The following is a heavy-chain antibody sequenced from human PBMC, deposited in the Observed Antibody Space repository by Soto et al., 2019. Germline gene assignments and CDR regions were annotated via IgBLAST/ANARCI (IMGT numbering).Heavy chain of an antibody. V-gene: IGHV1-69*13. Sequence: SVKVSCKASGGTFSSYAISWVRQAPGQGLEWMGGIIPIFGTANYAQKFQGRVTITADESTSTAYMELSSLRSEDTAVYYCARTVAPRGYYYYYGMDVWGQGTTVTVSS. J-gene: IGHJ6*02. CDR1: GGTFSSYA. CDR2: IIPIFGTA. D-gene: IGHD6-19*01. CDR3: ARTVAPRGYYYYYGMDV.